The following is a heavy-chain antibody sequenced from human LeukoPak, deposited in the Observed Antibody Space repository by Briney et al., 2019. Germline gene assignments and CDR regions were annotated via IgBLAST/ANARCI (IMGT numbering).Heavy chain of an antibody. CDR2: ISGSGGST. CDR3: AKFCSGGSCYSYFQH. CDR1: GFTFSSYT. J-gene: IGHJ1*01. D-gene: IGHD2-15*01. Sequence: GGSLRLSCAASGFTFSSYTMSWVRQAPGKGLEWVSAISGSGGSTYYADSAKGRFTISRDNSKNTLYLQMNSLRAEDTAVYYCAKFCSGGSCYSYFQHWGQGTLVTVSS. V-gene: IGHV3-23*01.